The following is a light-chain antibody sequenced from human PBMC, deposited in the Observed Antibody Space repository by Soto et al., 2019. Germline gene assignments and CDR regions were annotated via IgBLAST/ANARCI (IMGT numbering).Light chain of an antibody. Sequence: NVLTQSPATLSFSPGERASLSCRASQSVGKCLAWYQQKPGQAPRLLIYDASTRASGIPVRFSGTGYGTDFTLTISSLEPGDFAVYYCQQRSNWPLLTFGGGTKVDI. CDR1: QSVGKC. CDR3: QQRSNWPLLT. CDR2: DAS. V-gene: IGKV3-11*01. J-gene: IGKJ4*01.